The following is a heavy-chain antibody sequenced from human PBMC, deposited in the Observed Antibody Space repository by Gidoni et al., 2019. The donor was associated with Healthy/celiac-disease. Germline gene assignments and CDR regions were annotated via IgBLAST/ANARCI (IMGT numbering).Heavy chain of an antibody. CDR1: GGSFSGYY. D-gene: IGHD6-13*01. CDR2: INHSGST. Sequence: QVQLQQWGAGLLKPSETLSLTCAVYGGSFSGYYWSWIRQPPGKGLEWIGEINHSGSTNYNPSLKSRVTISVDTSKNQFSLKLSSVTAADTAVYYCARVRKITGYSNLYYFDYWGQGTLVTVSS. J-gene: IGHJ4*02. V-gene: IGHV4-34*01. CDR3: ARVRKITGYSNLYYFDY.